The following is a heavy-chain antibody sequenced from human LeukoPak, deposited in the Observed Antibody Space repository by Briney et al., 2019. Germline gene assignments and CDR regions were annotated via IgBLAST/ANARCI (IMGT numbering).Heavy chain of an antibody. CDR1: GFTFSSYA. D-gene: IGHD3-3*01. CDR2: ISGSGGRT. CDR3: AKDLRNHFGVVTQPVAEAGY. Sequence: GGSLRLSFVASGFTFSSYAMTWVRQAPGKGLEWVSGISGSGGRTNYADSVKGRFTISRDNSKNTLYLQMSSLKAEDTAVYYCAKDLRNHFGVVTQPVAEAGYWGQGTLVTVSS. V-gene: IGHV3-23*01. J-gene: IGHJ4*02.